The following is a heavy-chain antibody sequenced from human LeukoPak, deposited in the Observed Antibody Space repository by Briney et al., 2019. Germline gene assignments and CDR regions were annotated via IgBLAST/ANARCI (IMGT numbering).Heavy chain of an antibody. CDR3: AKYLYDSSGYYSKSPYFDY. CDR2: ISGSGGST. D-gene: IGHD3-22*01. CDR1: GFTFSTFA. J-gene: IGHJ4*02. V-gene: IGHV3-23*01. Sequence: GGSLRLSCAASGFTFSTFAMIWVRQAPGKGLEWVSAISGSGGSTYYADSVKGRFTISRDNSKNTLYLQMNSLRAEDTAVYYCAKYLYDSSGYYSKSPYFDYWGQGTPVTVSS.